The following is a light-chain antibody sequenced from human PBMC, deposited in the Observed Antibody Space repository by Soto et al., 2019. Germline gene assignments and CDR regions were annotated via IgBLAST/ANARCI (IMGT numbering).Light chain of an antibody. CDR2: RTD. CDR3: VAWDNILRAGV. Sequence: QSVLTQPPTASGTPGQKVTISCSGSWSNIGRNYVYWYRQVPGTAPKLLIYRTDQRPSGVPDRFSGSKSGTSASLTISGLRSEDEADYYCVAWDNILRAGVFGGGTQLTVL. CDR1: WSNIGRNY. J-gene: IGLJ7*01. V-gene: IGLV1-47*01.